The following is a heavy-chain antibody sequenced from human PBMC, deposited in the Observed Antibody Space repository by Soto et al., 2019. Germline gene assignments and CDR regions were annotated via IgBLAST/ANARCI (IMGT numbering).Heavy chain of an antibody. CDR3: ARSSSDYDILTGYRRRNDYYYGMDV. D-gene: IGHD3-9*01. J-gene: IGHJ6*02. CDR1: GYTFTTYA. Sequence: ASVKVSCKASGYTFTTYAMHWVRQAPGQRLEWMGWINTGNGYTKYSQKFQGRVTITRDTSASTAYMEPSSLRSEDTAVYYCARSSSDYDILTGYRRRNDYYYGMDVWGQGTTVTVSS. CDR2: INTGNGYT. V-gene: IGHV1-3*04.